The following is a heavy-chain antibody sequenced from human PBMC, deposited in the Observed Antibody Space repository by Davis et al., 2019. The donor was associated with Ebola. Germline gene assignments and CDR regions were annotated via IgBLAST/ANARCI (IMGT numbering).Heavy chain of an antibody. CDR1: GFTFSSYA. CDR2: ISYDGSNK. V-gene: IGHV3-30-3*01. D-gene: IGHD1-1*01. J-gene: IGHJ4*02. CDR3: AKDYTNNWCIDD. Sequence: GESLKISCAASGFTFSSYAMHWVRQAPGKGLEWVAVISYDGSNKYYADSVQGRFTISRDNSKNTLYLQMTGLRTEDTAVYYCAKDYTNNWCIDDWGQGSLVTVSS.